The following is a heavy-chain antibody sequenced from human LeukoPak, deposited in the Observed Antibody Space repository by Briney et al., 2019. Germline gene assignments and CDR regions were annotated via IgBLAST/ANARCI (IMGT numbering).Heavy chain of an antibody. CDR2: INPNSGGT. CDR1: GYTFTGYY. Sequence: ASVKVSCRASGYTFTGYYMHWVRQAPGQGLEWMGWINPNSGGTSYAQKFQGRVTMTRDTSITTAYMELSRLRSDDTAVYYCARDQRGRWFDPWGQGTLVTVSS. V-gene: IGHV1-2*02. J-gene: IGHJ5*02. CDR3: ARDQRGRWFDP. D-gene: IGHD1-26*01.